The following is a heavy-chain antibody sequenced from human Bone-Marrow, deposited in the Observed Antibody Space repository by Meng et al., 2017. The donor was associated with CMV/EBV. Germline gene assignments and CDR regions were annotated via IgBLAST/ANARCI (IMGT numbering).Heavy chain of an antibody. CDR2: ISGSGGST. D-gene: IGHD3-3*01. Sequence: GGSLRLSCAASGFTFSSYAMSWVRQAPGKGLEWVSAISGSGGSTYYADSVKGRFTISRDNSKNTLYLQMNSLRAEDTAVYYCAKTRTYYDFWSGYIDYWGQGTLVTVSS. V-gene: IGHV3-23*01. CDR1: GFTFSSYA. CDR3: AKTRTYYDFWSGYIDY. J-gene: IGHJ4*02.